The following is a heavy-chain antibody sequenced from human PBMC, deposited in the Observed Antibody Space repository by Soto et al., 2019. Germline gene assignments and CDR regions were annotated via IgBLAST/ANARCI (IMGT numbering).Heavy chain of an antibody. CDR3: ARGMGEFDA. CDR1: GASLSDNY. V-gene: IGHV4-34*01. D-gene: IGHD2-21*01. J-gene: IGHJ5*02. CDR2: INHSGNT. Sequence: QVHLQQWGAGLLKPSETLSLTCAVYGASLSDNYCNWLRQPPGKGLEWIGEINHSGNTNYNPALRSRVTISIDTSKNQFSLNLRSVSAADTAVYYCARGMGEFDAWGQGTPVTVSS.